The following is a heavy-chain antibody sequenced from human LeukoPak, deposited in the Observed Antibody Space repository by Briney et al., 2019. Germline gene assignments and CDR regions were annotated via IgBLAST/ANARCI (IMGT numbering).Heavy chain of an antibody. CDR1: GGTISSYY. V-gene: IGHV4-59*01. CDR2: IYYSGST. J-gene: IGHJ4*02. Sequence: PSETLSLTCTVSGGTISSYYLSWVRQPPGKGLEWIGYIYYSGSTTYNPSLKSRGTISVDTSKNHFPLMLIYSPTADTGVYYCARKYGSGSYYDYWGQGNLVTVSS. D-gene: IGHD3-10*01. CDR3: ARKYGSGSYYDY.